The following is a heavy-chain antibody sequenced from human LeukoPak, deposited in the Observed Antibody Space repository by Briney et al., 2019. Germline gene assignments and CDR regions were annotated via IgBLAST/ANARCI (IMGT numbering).Heavy chain of an antibody. V-gene: IGHV3-30*18. CDR3: AKVPNYYGSGSFHAFDI. D-gene: IGHD3-10*01. CDR2: ISYDGSNK. CDR1: GFTFSSYG. J-gene: IGHJ3*02. Sequence: GGSLRLSCAASGFTFSSYGMHWVRQAPGKGLEWLAVISYDGSNKYYADSVKGRFTISRDNSKNTLYLQMNSLRAEDTAVYYCAKVPNYYGSGSFHAFDIWGQGTMVTVSS.